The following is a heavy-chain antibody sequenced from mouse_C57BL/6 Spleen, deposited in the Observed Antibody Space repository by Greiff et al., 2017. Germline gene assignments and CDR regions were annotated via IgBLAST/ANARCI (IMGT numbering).Heavy chain of an antibody. J-gene: IGHJ2*01. Sequence: QVQLQQSGAELARPGASVKMSCKASGYTFTSYTMHWVNQRPGQGLEWIGYINPSSGYTKYNQKFKDKATLTADKSSSTAYMQLSSLTSEDSAVYYCARVFSNYEEGYYFDYWGQGTTLTVSS. V-gene: IGHV1-4*01. CDR3: ARVFSNYEEGYYFDY. CDR1: GYTFTSYT. CDR2: INPSSGYT. D-gene: IGHD2-5*01.